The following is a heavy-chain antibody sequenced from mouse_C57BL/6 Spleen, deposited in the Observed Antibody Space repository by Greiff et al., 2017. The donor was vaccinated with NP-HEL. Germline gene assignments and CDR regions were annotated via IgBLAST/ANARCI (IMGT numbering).Heavy chain of an antibody. CDR1: GYTFTSYW. CDR3: ARSGYSNYDYFDY. CDR2: IDPSDSYT. Sequence: QVQLQQPGAELVKPGASVKLSCKASGYTFTSYWMQWVKQRPGQGLEWIGEIDPSDSYTNYNQKFKSKATLTVDKPSSTAYMQLSSLTSEDSAVYYCARSGYSNYDYFDYWGQGTTLTVSS. D-gene: IGHD2-5*01. V-gene: IGHV1-50*01. J-gene: IGHJ2*01.